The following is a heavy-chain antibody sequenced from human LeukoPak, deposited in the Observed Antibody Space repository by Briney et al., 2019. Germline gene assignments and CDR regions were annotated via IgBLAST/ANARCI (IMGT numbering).Heavy chain of an antibody. Sequence: GESLKISCKGSGYSFTSYWIGWVRQMPGKGLEWMGIIYPGDSDTRYSPSFQGQVTISADKSINTAYLQWSSLKASGTAMFYCARPHTIDRSTKYYFDYWGQGTLVTVSS. J-gene: IGHJ4*02. D-gene: IGHD2-2*01. CDR1: GYSFTSYW. V-gene: IGHV5-51*01. CDR2: IYPGDSDT. CDR3: ARPHTIDRSTKYYFDY.